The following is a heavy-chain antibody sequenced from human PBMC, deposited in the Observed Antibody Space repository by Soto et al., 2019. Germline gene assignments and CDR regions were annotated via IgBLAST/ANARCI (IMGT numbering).Heavy chain of an antibody. D-gene: IGHD2-15*01. CDR2: ISWNSGTK. CDR3: VKDVIGYCSAGNCFPDSYFDY. V-gene: IGHV3-9*01. CDR1: GFTFDDYA. Sequence: GGSLRLSCAASGFTFDDYAMHWVRQAPGKGLEWVSGISWNSGTKGYADSVKGRFTISRDNAKNSLYLQMSGLRAEDTALYYCVKDVIGYCSAGNCFPDSYFDYWGQGALVTVSS. J-gene: IGHJ4*02.